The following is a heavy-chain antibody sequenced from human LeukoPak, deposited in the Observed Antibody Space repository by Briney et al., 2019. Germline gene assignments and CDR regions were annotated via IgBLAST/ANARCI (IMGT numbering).Heavy chain of an antibody. CDR1: GGTFSSYA. D-gene: IGHD2/OR15-2a*01. Sequence: SVKVSCKASGGTFSSYAISWVRQAPGQGLEWMGGIIPIFGTTNYAQKFQDRVTITADKSTSTAYMELSSLRSEDTAVYYCARANPYLSIDYWGQGTLVTVSS. CDR2: IIPIFGTT. CDR3: ARANPYLSIDY. J-gene: IGHJ4*02. V-gene: IGHV1-69*06.